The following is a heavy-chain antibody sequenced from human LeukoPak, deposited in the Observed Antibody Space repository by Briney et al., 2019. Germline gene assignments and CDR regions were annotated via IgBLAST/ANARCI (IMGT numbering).Heavy chain of an antibody. V-gene: IGHV1-2*06. Sequence: GASVKVSCKASGYTFTDYYMHWVRQAPGQGLEWMGRINPNSGGTNYAQKFQGRVTMTRDTSISTVYMELSRLRSDDTAVYYCTRGGPEGSGYSYGSHDYWGQGTLVTVSS. CDR3: TRGGPEGSGYSYGSHDY. J-gene: IGHJ4*02. CDR1: GYTFTDYY. CDR2: INPNSGGT. D-gene: IGHD5-18*01.